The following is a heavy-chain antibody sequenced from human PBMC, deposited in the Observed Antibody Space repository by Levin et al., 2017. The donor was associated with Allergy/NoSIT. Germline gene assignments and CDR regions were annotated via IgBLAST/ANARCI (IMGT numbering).Heavy chain of an antibody. V-gene: IGHV3-23*01. Sequence: TFSRYGMHWVRQAPGKGLEWVSGISGTTTDYVDSVKGRFTISRDNSKNTLYLQMNSLRAEDSAVYYCAGGIFGNGWSDWGQGTLVTVSS. CDR2: ISGTTT. J-gene: IGHJ4*02. CDR3: AGGIFGNGWSD. CDR1: TFSRYG. D-gene: IGHD6-19*01.